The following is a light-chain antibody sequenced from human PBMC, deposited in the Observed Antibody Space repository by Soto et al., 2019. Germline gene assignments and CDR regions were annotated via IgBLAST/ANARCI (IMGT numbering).Light chain of an antibody. V-gene: IGKV1-5*01. J-gene: IGKJ1*01. Sequence: DIQMTHSPSTLSASVGDRVTITXRASQSISGWLAWYQQKPGKAPKLLIYDASSLESGVPSRFSGSGSATEFTLIISDLQPDDFATYFCQQYHTYWTFGQGTKVDIK. CDR3: QQYHTYWT. CDR1: QSISGW. CDR2: DAS.